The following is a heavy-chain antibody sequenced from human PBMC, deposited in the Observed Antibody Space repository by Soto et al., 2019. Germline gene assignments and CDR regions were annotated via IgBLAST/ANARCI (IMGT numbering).Heavy chain of an antibody. CDR2: IDPSDSYT. J-gene: IGHJ6*02. Sequence: GESLKISCKGSGYSFTSYWISWVRQMPGKGLEWMGRIDPSDSYTNYSPSFQGHVTISADKSISTAYLQWSSLKASDTAMYYCARRDGYYYSMDACGQGTTVTVSS. CDR3: ARRDGYYYSMDA. CDR1: GYSFTSYW. V-gene: IGHV5-10-1*01.